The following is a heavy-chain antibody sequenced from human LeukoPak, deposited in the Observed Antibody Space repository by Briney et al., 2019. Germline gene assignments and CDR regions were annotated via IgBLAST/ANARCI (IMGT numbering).Heavy chain of an antibody. Sequence: GGSLRLSCAASGFTFSSYEMNWVRQAPGKGLEWVSYISSSGSTIYYADSVKGRFTISRDNAKNSLYLQMNSLRAEDTAVYYCARGYSSSWYRGGGVLDYWGQGTLVTVSS. D-gene: IGHD6-13*01. V-gene: IGHV3-48*03. J-gene: IGHJ4*02. CDR1: GFTFSSYE. CDR2: ISSSGSTI. CDR3: ARGYSSSWYRGGGVLDY.